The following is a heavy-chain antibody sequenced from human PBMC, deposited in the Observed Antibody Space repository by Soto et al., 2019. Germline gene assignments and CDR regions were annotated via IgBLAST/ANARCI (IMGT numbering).Heavy chain of an antibody. Sequence: ASVKVSCKASGYTFTIYAMHWVRQSPGQRLEWMGWINAGNGNTKYSQKFQGRVTITRDTSISTAYMELSSLRSEDTAVYYCARGVPKDYYDSSGYRCFDYWGQGTLVTVSS. V-gene: IGHV1-3*01. CDR2: INAGNGNT. D-gene: IGHD3-22*01. CDR3: ARGVPKDYYDSSGYRCFDY. CDR1: GYTFTIYA. J-gene: IGHJ4*02.